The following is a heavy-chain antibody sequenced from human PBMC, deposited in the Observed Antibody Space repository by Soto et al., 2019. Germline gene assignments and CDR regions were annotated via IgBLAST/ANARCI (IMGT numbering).Heavy chain of an antibody. CDR2: INHSGST. CDR3: ARGLSKFYYYYGMDV. Sequence: PSETLSLTCAVYGGSFSGYYWSWIRQPPGKGLEWIGEINHSGSTNYNPSLKSRVTISVDTSKNQFSLKLSSVTAADTAVYYCARGLSKFYYYYGMDVWGQGTTVTVSS. J-gene: IGHJ6*02. CDR1: GGSFSGYY. V-gene: IGHV4-34*01.